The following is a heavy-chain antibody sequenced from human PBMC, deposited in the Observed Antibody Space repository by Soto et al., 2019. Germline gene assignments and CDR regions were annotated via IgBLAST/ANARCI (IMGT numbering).Heavy chain of an antibody. CDR1: GLTFSSYW. V-gene: IGHV3-7*01. J-gene: IGHJ4*02. CDR2: IKQDGSQK. D-gene: IGHD3-10*01. CDR3: PSACYYNNTGSYAVDY. Sequence: GSLRLSWAASGLTFSSYWLGWFRQAPGKGLEWVAKIKQDGSQKYYVESVKGRFTISRDNATNSLYLQMNGLRYEDTAVYYFPSACYYNNTGSYAVDYWRQRTVVPV.